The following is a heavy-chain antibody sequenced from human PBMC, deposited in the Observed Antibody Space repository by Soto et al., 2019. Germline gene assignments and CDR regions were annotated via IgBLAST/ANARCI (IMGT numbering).Heavy chain of an antibody. CDR3: ARGPLGSSGYHINDY. CDR1: GYTFINYD. CDR2: MNPNSGDT. Sequence: QVQLVQSGAEVKKPGASVKVSCKASGYTFINYDINWVRQATGQGLEWMGWMNPNSGDTGYAQKFQGRVTMTRDTSXXTAYMELSSLRSEDTAVYYCARGPLGSSGYHINDYWGQGTLVTISS. V-gene: IGHV1-8*01. J-gene: IGHJ4*02. D-gene: IGHD6-19*01.